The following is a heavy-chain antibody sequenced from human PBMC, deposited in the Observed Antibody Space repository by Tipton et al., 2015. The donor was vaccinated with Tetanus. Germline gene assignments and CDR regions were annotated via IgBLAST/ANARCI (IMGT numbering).Heavy chain of an antibody. J-gene: IGHJ4*02. CDR3: ARGLPREPFYLDY. V-gene: IGHV3-23*01. CDR1: GFTFPKFP. CDR2: ISGSGART. Sequence: SLRLSCAASGFTFPKFPMSWVRQAPGKGLEWVSAISGSGARTSYADSVKGRFTVSRDNSKSTLYLQMNSLRAEDTAVYFCARGLPREPFYLDYWGQGKQVTVSS. D-gene: IGHD1-26*01.